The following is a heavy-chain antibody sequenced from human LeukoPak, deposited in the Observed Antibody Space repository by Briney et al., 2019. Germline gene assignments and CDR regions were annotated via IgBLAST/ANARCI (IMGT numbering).Heavy chain of an antibody. CDR1: GFSYSSYS. V-gene: IGHV3-48*01. CDR3: ARGGGSG. CDR2: IRYSSSLT. J-gene: IGHJ4*02. Sequence: PGGSLRLSCESSGFSYSSYSMNWVRQAPGKGLELISYIRYSSSLTHYADSVKGRFTISRDNAKNSLYLQMNSLRAEDTAVYYCARGGGSGWGQGTLVTVSS. D-gene: IGHD6-25*01.